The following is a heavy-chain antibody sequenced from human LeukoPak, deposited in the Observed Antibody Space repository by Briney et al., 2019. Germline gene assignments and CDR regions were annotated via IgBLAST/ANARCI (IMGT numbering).Heavy chain of an antibody. J-gene: IGHJ6*03. CDR1: GGSISSYY. CDR2: IYYSGNI. Sequence: SETLSLTCTVSGGSISSYYWSWIRQPPGKGLEWIGYIYYSGNINYNPSLKSRVTISVDPSKNQFSLKLSSVTAADTAMYYCARGDYYYSYYLDVWGKGTTVTVSS. CDR3: ARGDYYYSYYLDV. V-gene: IGHV4-59*01.